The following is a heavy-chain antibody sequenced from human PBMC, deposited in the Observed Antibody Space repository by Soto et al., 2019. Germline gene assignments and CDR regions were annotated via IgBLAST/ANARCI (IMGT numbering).Heavy chain of an antibody. V-gene: IGHV3-23*01. J-gene: IGHJ4*02. CDR3: AKDFTHPFDY. CDR1: GFTFSSYS. CDR2: ISSGDST. Sequence: GGSLGLSCAASGFTFSSYSMNWVRQAPGKGLEWVSYISSGDSTYYADSVKGRFTISRDNSKNTLHLQMNSLRADDTAVYYCAKDFTHPFDYWGQGTVVTVS.